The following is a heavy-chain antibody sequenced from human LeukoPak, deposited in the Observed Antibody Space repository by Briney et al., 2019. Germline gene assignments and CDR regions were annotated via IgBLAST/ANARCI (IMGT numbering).Heavy chain of an antibody. CDR1: GGSFSGYY. J-gene: IGHJ4*02. V-gene: IGHV4-34*01. CDR3: ARAPYYYGSGSYYLI. CDR2: INHSGST. D-gene: IGHD3-10*01. Sequence: SETLSLTCAVYGGSFSGYYWSWIRRPPGKGLEWIGEINHSGSTNYNPSLKSRVTISVDTSKNQFSLKLSSVTAADTAVYYCARAPYYYGSGSYYLIWGQGTLVTVSS.